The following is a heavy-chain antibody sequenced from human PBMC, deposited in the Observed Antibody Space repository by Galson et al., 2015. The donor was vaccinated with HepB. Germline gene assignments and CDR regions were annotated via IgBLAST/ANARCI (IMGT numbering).Heavy chain of an antibody. CDR1: GYRFANFG. V-gene: IGHV1-18*01. CDR3: ARGTVVSSYDAFDI. D-gene: IGHD4-23*01. J-gene: IGHJ3*02. Sequence: SVKVSCKASGYRFANFGISWVRQAPRQGLEWVGWINTHNGNTKYAEKFQGRVTMTTDTSTTTAYMELRNLRYDDTALYYCARGTVVSSYDAFDIWGQGTKVIVSS. CDR2: INTHNGNT.